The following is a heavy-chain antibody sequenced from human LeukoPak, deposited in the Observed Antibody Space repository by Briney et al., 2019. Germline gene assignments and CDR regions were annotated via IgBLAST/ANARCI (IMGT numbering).Heavy chain of an antibody. CDR2: IYSGGST. D-gene: IGHD4-17*01. CDR1: GFTVSSNY. J-gene: IGHJ4*02. CDR3: ASGTVTTSDAFDY. V-gene: IGHV3-53*01. Sequence: GGSLRLSCAASGFTVSSNYMSWVRQAPGKGLEWVSVIYSGGSTYYADSVKGRFTISRDNSKNTLYLQMNSLRAEDTAVYYCASGTVTTSDAFDYWGQGTLVTVSS.